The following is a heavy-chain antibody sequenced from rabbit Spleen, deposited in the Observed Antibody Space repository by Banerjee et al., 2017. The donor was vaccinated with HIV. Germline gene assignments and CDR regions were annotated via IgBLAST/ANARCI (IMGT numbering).Heavy chain of an antibody. D-gene: IGHD4-1*01. V-gene: IGHV1S45*01. CDR3: ARDLASVIGWNFNL. J-gene: IGHJ4*01. CDR1: GFSFSDREV. CDR2: INAYTAKP. Sequence: QQQLEESGGGLVKPGGTLTLTCTASGFSFSDREVMCWVRQAPGKGLQWIACINAYTAKPVYATWAKGRFTISRTSSTTVTLQMTSLTAADTATYFCARDLASVIGWNFNLWGPGTLVTVS.